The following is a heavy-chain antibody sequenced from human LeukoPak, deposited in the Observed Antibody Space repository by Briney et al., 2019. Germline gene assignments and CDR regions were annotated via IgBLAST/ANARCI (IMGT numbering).Heavy chain of an antibody. D-gene: IGHD3-22*01. CDR1: GDSISSSY. CDR2: IHYTGNT. V-gene: IGHV4-59*01. J-gene: IGHJ3*02. Sequence: SETLSLTCTVSGDSISSSYWSWIRQPPEKRLEWIGYIHYTGNTNYNPSLKSRVTLSVDMSKNQFSLNLNSVTAADTAVYYCVRGFFDSSGYSNPFDIWGQGTMVTVSS. CDR3: VRGFFDSSGYSNPFDI.